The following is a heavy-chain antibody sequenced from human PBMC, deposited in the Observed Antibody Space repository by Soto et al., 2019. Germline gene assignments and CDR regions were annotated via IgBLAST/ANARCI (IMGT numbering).Heavy chain of an antibody. V-gene: IGHV3-9*01. J-gene: IGHJ4*02. Sequence: GGSLRLSCAASGFTFDDYAMYWVRQAPGKGLEWVSGISWNSGSIGYADSVKGRFTISRDNAKNSLYLQMNSLRAEDTALYYCAKDIVFRDILTGYPLGFDYWGQGTLVTVSS. CDR2: ISWNSGSI. D-gene: IGHD3-9*01. CDR1: GFTFDDYA. CDR3: AKDIVFRDILTGYPLGFDY.